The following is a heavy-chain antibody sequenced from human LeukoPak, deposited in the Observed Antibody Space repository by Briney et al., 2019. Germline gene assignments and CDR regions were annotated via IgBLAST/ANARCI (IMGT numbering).Heavy chain of an antibody. CDR2: ISSSGSTI. J-gene: IGHJ3*02. CDR3: ATEPGIGYAFDI. CDR1: GFTFSSYE. D-gene: IGHD2-15*01. Sequence: PGGSLRLSCAASGFTFSSYEMNWVRQAPGKGLEWVSYISSSGSTIYYADSVKGRFTISRDNAKNSLSLQMNSLRAEDTAVYYCATEPGIGYAFDIWGQGTMVTVSS. V-gene: IGHV3-48*03.